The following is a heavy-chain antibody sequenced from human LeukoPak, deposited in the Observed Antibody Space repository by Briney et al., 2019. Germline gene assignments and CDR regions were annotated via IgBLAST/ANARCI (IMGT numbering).Heavy chain of an antibody. CDR1: GFTFSSYA. J-gene: IGHJ4*02. CDR3: AKGSGGYSGSPFDY. D-gene: IGHD1-26*01. CDR2: ISGSGGST. V-gene: IGHV3-23*01. Sequence: GGSLRLSCAASGFTFSSYAMSWVRQAPGKGLEWVSAISGSGGSTYYADSVKGRFTISRDNSKNTLYLQMDSLRAEDTAVYYCAKGSGGYSGSPFDYWGQGTLVTVSS.